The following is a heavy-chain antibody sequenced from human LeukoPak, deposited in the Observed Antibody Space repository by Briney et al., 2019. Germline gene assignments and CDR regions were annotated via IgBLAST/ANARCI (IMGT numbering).Heavy chain of an antibody. V-gene: IGHV1-8*01. CDR1: GYTFTSYD. CDR2: MNPNSGNT. J-gene: IGHJ4*02. D-gene: IGHD3-22*01. CDR3: ARRPRMICSYYYDSSGCGEYYFDY. Sequence: ASVKVSCKASGYTFTSYDINWVRQATGQGLEWMGWMNPNSGNTGYAQKFQGRVTMTRNTSISTAYMELSSLRSEDTAVYYCARRPRMICSYYYDSSGCGEYYFDYWGQGTLVTVSS.